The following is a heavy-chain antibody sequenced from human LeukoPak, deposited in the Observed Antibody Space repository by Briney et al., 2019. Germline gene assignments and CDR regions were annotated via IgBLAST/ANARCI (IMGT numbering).Heavy chain of an antibody. J-gene: IGHJ5*02. CDR1: GGSINSYY. CDR2: IYYSGNT. V-gene: IGHV4-59*01. CDR3: ARGFNWFDP. Sequence: SETLSLTCTVSGGSINSYYRSWIRQPPGKGLECIGYIYYSGNTNYNPSLKSRVTISVDMSKNQLSLKLSSVTAADTAVYYCARGFNWFDPWGQGTLVTVSS.